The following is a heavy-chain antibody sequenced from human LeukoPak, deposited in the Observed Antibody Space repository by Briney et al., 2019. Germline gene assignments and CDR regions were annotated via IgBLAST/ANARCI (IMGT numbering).Heavy chain of an antibody. CDR1: DFTFSTYT. CDR3: AKAPPGVTTGTAFDS. CDR2: ISAGSRTI. Sequence: GGSLRLSCAASDFTFSTYTMNWVRRAPGKGLEWVSCISAGSRTIYYADSVKGRFTISRDNAKKLLFLQINSLRAEDTAIYYCAKAPPGVTTGTAFDSWGQGTMVTVSS. D-gene: IGHD4-17*01. J-gene: IGHJ3*02. V-gene: IGHV3-21*01.